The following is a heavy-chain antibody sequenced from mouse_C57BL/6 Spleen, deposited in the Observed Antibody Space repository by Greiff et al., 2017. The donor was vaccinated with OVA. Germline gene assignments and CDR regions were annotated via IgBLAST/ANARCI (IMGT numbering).Heavy chain of an antibody. CDR3: ARSIYDGYFFWYFDV. Sequence: EVNLVESGGGLVQPGGSLSLSCAASGFTFTDYYTSWVRQPPGKALEWLGFIRNKANGYTTEYSASVKGRFTISRDNSQSILYLQMNALRAEDSATYYCARSIYDGYFFWYFDVWGTGTTVTVSS. J-gene: IGHJ1*03. D-gene: IGHD2-3*01. CDR1: GFTFTDYY. V-gene: IGHV7-3*01. CDR2: IRNKANGYTT.